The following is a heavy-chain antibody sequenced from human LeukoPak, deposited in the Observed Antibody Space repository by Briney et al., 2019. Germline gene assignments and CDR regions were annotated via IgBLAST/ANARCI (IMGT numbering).Heavy chain of an antibody. CDR2: VNQSGGI. CDR3: ARGRGGYKNGGFDY. D-gene: IGHD5-24*01. Sequence: TSETLPLTCAVYGGSFSGYYWSWIRQPPGKGLEWIGEVNQSGGINYNPSLKSRVTISIDTSKNQFSLKLSSVTAADTAVYYCARGRGGYKNGGFDYWGQGTLVAVSS. CDR1: GGSFSGYY. V-gene: IGHV4-34*01. J-gene: IGHJ4*02.